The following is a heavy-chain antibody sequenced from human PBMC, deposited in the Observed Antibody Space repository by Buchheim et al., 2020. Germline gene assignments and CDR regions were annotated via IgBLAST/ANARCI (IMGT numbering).Heavy chain of an antibody. V-gene: IGHV3-30*04. Sequence: QVQLVESGGGVVQPGRSLRLSCAASGFTFSSYAMHWVRQAPGKGLEWVAGISYDGSNKYYADSVKGRFTISRDNSKNTLYRQMNSLRAEDTAVYYCARDRWELLRGNYYYGMDVWGQGTT. CDR2: ISYDGSNK. CDR1: GFTFSSYA. J-gene: IGHJ6*02. D-gene: IGHD1-26*01. CDR3: ARDRWELLRGNYYYGMDV.